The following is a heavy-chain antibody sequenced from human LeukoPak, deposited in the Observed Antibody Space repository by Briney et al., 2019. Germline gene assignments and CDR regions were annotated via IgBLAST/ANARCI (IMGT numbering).Heavy chain of an antibody. D-gene: IGHD4-11*01. Sequence: ASVKVSCKASGYTFTSYGISWVRQAPGQGLEWMGWISAYNGNTNYAQKLQGRVTMTTDTSTSTAYMELRSLRSDATAVYYCARTGTLDDYSYNWFDPWGQGTLVTVSS. V-gene: IGHV1-18*01. CDR3: ARTGTLDDYSYNWFDP. CDR1: GYTFTSYG. J-gene: IGHJ5*02. CDR2: ISAYNGNT.